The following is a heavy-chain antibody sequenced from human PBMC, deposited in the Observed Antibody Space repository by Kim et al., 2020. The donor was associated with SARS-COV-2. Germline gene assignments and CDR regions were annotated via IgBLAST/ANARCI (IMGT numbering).Heavy chain of an antibody. CDR3: ARRRYTTSVGVWFDP. D-gene: IGHD6-6*01. CDR2: IYPGDSDT. CDR1: GYSFTTYW. J-gene: IGHJ5*02. Sequence: GESLKISCKASGYSFTTYWIGWVRQMPGKGLEWMGIIYPGDSDTRYSPSFQGQVTISADKSISTAYLQWSSLKASDTAMYYCARRRYTTSVGVWFDPWGQGTLVTVSS. V-gene: IGHV5-51*01.